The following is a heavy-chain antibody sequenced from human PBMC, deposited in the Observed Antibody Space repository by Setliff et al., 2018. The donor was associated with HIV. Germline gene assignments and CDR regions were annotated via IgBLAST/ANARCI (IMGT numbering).Heavy chain of an antibody. CDR1: GYTFSSHD. V-gene: IGHV1-8*02. D-gene: IGHD6-13*01. CDR2: MNPKSGNS. CDR3: ARFLPGYSSSWYFGYSYYGMDV. Sequence: GASVKVSCKASGYTFSSHDINWVRQATGQGLEWMGWMNPKSGNSGYAQKFQGRVTMTRKTSISTAYMELRSLTSEDTAVYYCARFLPGYSSSWYFGYSYYGMDVWGQGTTVTVSS. J-gene: IGHJ6*02.